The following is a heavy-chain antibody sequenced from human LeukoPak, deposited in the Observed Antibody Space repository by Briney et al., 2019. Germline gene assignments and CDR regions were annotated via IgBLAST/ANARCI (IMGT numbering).Heavy chain of an antibody. CDR1: GFTFSSYG. CDR2: IWYDGSNK. V-gene: IGHV3-33*06. Sequence: PGGSLRLSCAASGFTFSSYGMHWVRQAPGKGLEWVAVIWYDGSNKYYADSVKGRFTISRDNSKNTLYLQMNSLRAEDTAVYYCAKDRGNYYDSSGYSPHNWFDPWGQGTLVTVSS. J-gene: IGHJ5*02. D-gene: IGHD3-22*01. CDR3: AKDRGNYYDSSGYSPHNWFDP.